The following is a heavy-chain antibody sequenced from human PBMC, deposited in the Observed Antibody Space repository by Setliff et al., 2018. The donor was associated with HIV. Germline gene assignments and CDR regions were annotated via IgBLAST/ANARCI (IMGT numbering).Heavy chain of an antibody. CDR3: AREGRAYCGGDCWTPFRDY. J-gene: IGHJ4*02. CDR1: GDFISSGSYY. V-gene: IGHV4-61*09. Sequence: SETLSLTCIVSGDFISSGSYYWTWIRQPAGKGLEWIGHIYTSGSTNYNPSLKSRVTISKDTSKNQFSLKLSSVTAADTAVYYCAREGRAYCGGDCWTPFRDYWGQGTLVTVSS. D-gene: IGHD2-21*02. CDR2: IYTSGST.